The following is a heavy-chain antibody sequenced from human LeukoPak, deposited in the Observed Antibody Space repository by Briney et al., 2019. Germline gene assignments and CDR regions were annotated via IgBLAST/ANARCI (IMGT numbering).Heavy chain of an antibody. CDR3: ARVGIALTSPFDY. V-gene: IGHV3-11*01. Sequence: GGSLRLSCLASGFTFSDYYMSWARQAQGKGLERLSYMSSRGYPTYYAESVKGRFTISRDNAKNTLYLQMHNLRTDDTAVYFCARVGIALTSPFDYWGLGTLVAVSS. J-gene: IGHJ4*02. CDR2: MSSRGYPT. CDR1: GFTFSDYY. D-gene: IGHD1-1*01.